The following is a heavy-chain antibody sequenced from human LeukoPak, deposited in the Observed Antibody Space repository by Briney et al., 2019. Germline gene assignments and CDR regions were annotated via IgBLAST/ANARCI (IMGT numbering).Heavy chain of an antibody. Sequence: GGSLRLSCAASGFTFRTYAMGWVRRAPGKGLEWVSAFSGSGDSTYYADSVKGRFTISRDNSKNTLYLQMNSLRAEDTAIYYCAKAGSMATPTPYYFDYWGQGTLVTVSS. J-gene: IGHJ4*02. D-gene: IGHD5-24*01. V-gene: IGHV3-23*01. CDR2: FSGSGDST. CDR1: GFTFRTYA. CDR3: AKAGSMATPTPYYFDY.